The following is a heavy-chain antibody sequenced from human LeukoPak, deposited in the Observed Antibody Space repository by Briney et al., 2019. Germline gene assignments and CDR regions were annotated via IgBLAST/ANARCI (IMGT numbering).Heavy chain of an antibody. CDR3: VRHTTSGWYQVVY. Sequence: SETLSLTCTVSGGSINSYYWSWARQPAGKGLEWIGFITYSGSTDHNPSLKSRVTISVDASKNQFSLKLTSVTAADTAVYYCVRHTTSGWYQVVYWGQGTLVTVSS. D-gene: IGHD6-19*01. CDR2: ITYSGST. V-gene: IGHV4-59*01. J-gene: IGHJ4*02. CDR1: GGSINSYY.